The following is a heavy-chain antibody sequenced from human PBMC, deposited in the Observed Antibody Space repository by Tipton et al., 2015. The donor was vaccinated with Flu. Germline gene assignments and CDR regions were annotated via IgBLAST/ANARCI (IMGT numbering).Heavy chain of an antibody. CDR3: ARVAYFYDTSGYRFDAFDV. CDR1: GDSISTSSYF. CDR2: IFYTGSI. J-gene: IGHJ3*01. V-gene: IGHV4-39*07. D-gene: IGHD3-22*01. Sequence: GLVKPSETLSLTCTVSGDSISTSSYFWGWIRQPPGKGLEWIGNIFYTGSIYSNPSLQSRLTISVDTSKSQFSLSLSSVTAADTAMYYCARVAYFYDTSGYRFDAFDVWGQGTMVTVSS.